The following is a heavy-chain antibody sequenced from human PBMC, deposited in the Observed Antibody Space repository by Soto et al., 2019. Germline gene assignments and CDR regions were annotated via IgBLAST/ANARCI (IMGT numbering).Heavy chain of an antibody. V-gene: IGHV4-30-2*01. CDR3: AITTGMAGTGMDV. Sequence: QLQLQESGSGLVKASETLSLTCAVSGGSISSAGYSWSWIRQPPGGGLEWLGYIYHSGSSYYNPSLKSRGTISVYRSKNQFSLNLRSVTAADTAVYYCAITTGMAGTGMDVWGHGTTVTVS. CDR2: IYHSGSS. D-gene: IGHD5-18*01. CDR1: GGSISSAGYS. J-gene: IGHJ6*02.